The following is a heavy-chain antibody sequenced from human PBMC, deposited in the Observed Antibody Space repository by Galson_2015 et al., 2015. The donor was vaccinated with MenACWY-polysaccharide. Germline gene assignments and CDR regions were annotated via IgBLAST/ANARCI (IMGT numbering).Heavy chain of an antibody. V-gene: IGHV1-18*01. CDR2: ISAYNGIT. J-gene: IGHJ6*02. D-gene: IGHD6-13*01. Sequence: SVKVSCKASGYTFTNYGISWVRQAPGQGLEWMGWISAYNGITNHAQKVQGRVTMTTDTSTSTAYMELRSLRSDDTAVYYCARDAPSIAATGTAYYYGMDVWGQGTTVTVSS. CDR1: GYTFTNYG. CDR3: ARDAPSIAATGTAYYYGMDV.